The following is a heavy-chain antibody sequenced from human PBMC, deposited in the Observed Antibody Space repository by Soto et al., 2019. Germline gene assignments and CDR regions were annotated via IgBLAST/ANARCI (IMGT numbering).Heavy chain of an antibody. CDR1: GYVFTDFS. CDR3: SRDTEDYGNRGYVFRDALDI. Sequence: QVQLVQSGAEVKKPGASVKVSCTTSGYVFTDFSIHWVRQAPGQGLAWMGSINPNSGGTNYAPKFRRRVTMARDTSIVAADMELSRLTSDDTAVHYCSRDTEDYGNRGYVFRDALDIWGQGTLVTVSS. D-gene: IGHD3-10*01. CDR2: INPNSGGT. V-gene: IGHV1-2*02. J-gene: IGHJ3*02.